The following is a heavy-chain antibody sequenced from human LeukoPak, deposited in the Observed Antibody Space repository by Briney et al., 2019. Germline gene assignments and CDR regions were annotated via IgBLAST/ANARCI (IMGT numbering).Heavy chain of an antibody. CDR1: GGSISSSSYY. CDR2: IFYSGST. V-gene: IGHV4-39*07. Sequence: SETLSLTCTVSGGSISSSSYYWGWIRQPPGKGLEWIGNIFYSGSTYYSPSLRSRVTISLDTSRNQFSLKLNSVTAADTAVYYCAKSNGYGLVDIWGKGTMVTVSS. CDR3: AKSNGYGLVDI. D-gene: IGHD3-10*01. J-gene: IGHJ3*02.